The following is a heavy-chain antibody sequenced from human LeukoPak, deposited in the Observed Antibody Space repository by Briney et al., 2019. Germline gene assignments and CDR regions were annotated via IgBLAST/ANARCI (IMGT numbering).Heavy chain of an antibody. CDR1: GFTFGDYA. D-gene: IGHD1-26*01. J-gene: IGHJ4*02. V-gene: IGHV3-49*04. CDR3: TRDGSGSYGRYYFDY. Sequence: SLRLSCTASGFTFGDYAMSWVRRAPGKGLEWVGFIRSKAYGRTTEYAASVKGRFTISRDDSKTIAYLQMNSLKTEDTAVYYCTRDGSGSYGRYYFDYWGQGTLVTVSS. CDR2: IRSKAYGRTT.